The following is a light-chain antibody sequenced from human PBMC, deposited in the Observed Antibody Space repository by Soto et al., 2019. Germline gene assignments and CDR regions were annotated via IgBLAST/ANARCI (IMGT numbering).Light chain of an antibody. J-gene: IGKJ1*01. CDR2: GAS. V-gene: IGKV3-15*01. CDR1: QSVSSN. Sequence: EIVMTQSPVTLSMSPGERVIHSCRASQSVSSNLAWYQQKPGQAPRLLIYGASTRATGIPARFSGSGSGTEFTLTISSLQSEDFAVYYCQQYNNWPGWAFGQGTKVE. CDR3: QQYNNWPGWA.